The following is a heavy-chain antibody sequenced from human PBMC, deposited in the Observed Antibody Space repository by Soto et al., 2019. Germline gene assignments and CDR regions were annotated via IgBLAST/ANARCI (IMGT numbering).Heavy chain of an antibody. J-gene: IGHJ4*02. CDR2: ISSSGSTI. Sequence: PGGSLRLSCAASGFTFSSYEMNWVRQAPGKGLEWVSYISSSGSTIYYADSVKGRFTISRDNAKNSLYLQMNSLRAEDTAVYYCARGGYYDSSGYPGYWGQGTLVTVS. CDR1: GFTFSSYE. CDR3: ARGGYYDSSGYPGY. D-gene: IGHD3-22*01. V-gene: IGHV3-48*03.